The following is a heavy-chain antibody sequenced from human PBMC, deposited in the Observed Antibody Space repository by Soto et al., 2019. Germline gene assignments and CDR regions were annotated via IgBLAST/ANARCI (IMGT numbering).Heavy chain of an antibody. CDR3: ARVHLGYCSSTSCYSSGANYYYYGMDV. D-gene: IGHD2-2*01. CDR2: ITPIFGTA. CDR1: GGTFSSYA. Sequence: SVKVSCKASGGTFSSYAISWVRQAPGQGLEWMGGITPIFGTANYAQKFQGRVTITADESTSTAYMEPSSLRSEDTAVYYCARVHLGYCSSTSCYSSGANYYYYGMDVWGQGTTVTVSS. V-gene: IGHV1-69*13. J-gene: IGHJ6*02.